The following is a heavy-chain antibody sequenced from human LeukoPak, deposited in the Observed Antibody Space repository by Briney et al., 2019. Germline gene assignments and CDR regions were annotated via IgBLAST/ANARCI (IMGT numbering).Heavy chain of an antibody. V-gene: IGHV1-46*01. J-gene: IGHJ6*02. CDR3: ARDRVPSGYAYYYYGMDV. D-gene: IGHD3-22*01. Sequence: ASVKVSCKASGYAFTSYYMHWVRQAPGQGLEWMGIINPSGGSTSYAQKFQGRVTMTRDTSTSTVYMELSSLRSEDTAVYYYARDRVPSGYAYYYYGMDVWGQGTTVTVSS. CDR1: GYAFTSYY. CDR2: INPSGGST.